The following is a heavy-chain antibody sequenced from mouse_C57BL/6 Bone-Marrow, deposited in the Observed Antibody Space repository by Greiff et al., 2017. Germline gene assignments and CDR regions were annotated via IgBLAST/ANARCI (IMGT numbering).Heavy chain of an antibody. CDR3: ATTAQALYAMDY. V-gene: IGHV2-2*01. J-gene: IGHJ4*01. CDR1: GFSLTSYG. CDR2: IWSGGST. D-gene: IGHD3-2*02. Sequence: VMLVESGPGLVQPSQSLSITCTVSGFSLTSYGVHWVRQSPGKGLEWLGVIWSGGSTDYNAAFISRLSISKDNSKSQVFFKMNSLQADDTAIYYCATTAQALYAMDYWGQGTSVTVSS.